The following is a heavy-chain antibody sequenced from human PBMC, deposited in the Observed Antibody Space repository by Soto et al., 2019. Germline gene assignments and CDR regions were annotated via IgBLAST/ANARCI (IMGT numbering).Heavy chain of an antibody. CDR2: ISYDGSNT. V-gene: IGHV3-30-3*01. CDR1: GFTFSRFS. D-gene: IGHD3-10*02. J-gene: IGHJ6*02. CDR3: ARDHGMFLSYYYYGMDV. Sequence: QVQLVDSGGGVVQPGRSLTLSCAASGFTFSRFSMHWVRQAPGKGLAWVAVISYDGSNTHYAESVKGRFNISRDDSKNTVFLQRNNLRGEDSAVYYCARDHGMFLSYYYYGMDVWGQGTTVSVSS.